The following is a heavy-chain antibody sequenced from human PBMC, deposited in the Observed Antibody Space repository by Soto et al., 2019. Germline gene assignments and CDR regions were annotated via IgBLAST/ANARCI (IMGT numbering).Heavy chain of an antibody. CDR3: ARGNHYYGMDV. J-gene: IGHJ6*02. CDR1: GGSFPDYY. CDR2: ISHSGAT. V-gene: IGHV4-34*01. Sequence: SETLSLTCAVYGGSFPDYYWTWIRQPPGKGLEWIGEISHSGATNYNPSLKSRVTISEDTSKNQVSLKVTSVTAADTAVFYCARGNHYYGMDVWGQGTTVTVS.